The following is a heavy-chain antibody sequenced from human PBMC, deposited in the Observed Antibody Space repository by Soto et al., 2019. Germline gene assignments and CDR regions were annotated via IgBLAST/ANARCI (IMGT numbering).Heavy chain of an antibody. CDR1: GYNFMRYG. CDR3: ARWISGGYPDWFDP. J-gene: IGHJ5*02. CDR2: INVDNGET. V-gene: IGHV1-18*04. D-gene: IGHD1-26*01. Sequence: QVQLVQSGAEVKKPGASVKVSCKASGYNFMRYGFTWVRQAPGQGLGWMGWINVDNGETKYPQKIQGRVTMTTDTSTSTVYVEVRSVASDDTAVYYCARWISGGYPDWFDPWGHGTLVTVSS.